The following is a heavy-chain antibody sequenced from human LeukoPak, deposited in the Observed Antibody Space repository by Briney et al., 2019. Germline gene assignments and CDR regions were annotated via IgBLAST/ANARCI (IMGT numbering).Heavy chain of an antibody. V-gene: IGHV4-34*01. Sequence: SETLSLTCAVYGGSFSGYYWSWIRQPPGKELEWIGEINHSGSTNYNPSLKSRVTISVDTSKNQFSLELSSVTAADTAVYYCARETEVPGGRSWDFWGQGTLVTVSS. CDR1: GGSFSGYY. D-gene: IGHD6-19*01. CDR2: INHSGST. J-gene: IGHJ4*02. CDR3: ARETEVPGGRSWDF.